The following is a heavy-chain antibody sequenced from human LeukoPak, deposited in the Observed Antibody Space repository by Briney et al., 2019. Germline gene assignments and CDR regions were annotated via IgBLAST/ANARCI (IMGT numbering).Heavy chain of an antibody. CDR1: GFTFSNSA. D-gene: IGHD1-14*01. CDR3: AKDIKGTNYYYYGMGA. Sequence: GGSLRLSCAASGFTFSNSAMTWVRQAPGKGLDWVSAINGDGGRTYHADSVKGRFTISRDNSKNTLYLQMNSLRVEDTAVYYCAKDIKGTNYYYYGMGAWGQGTTATVSS. V-gene: IGHV3-23*01. J-gene: IGHJ6*02. CDR2: INGDGGRT.